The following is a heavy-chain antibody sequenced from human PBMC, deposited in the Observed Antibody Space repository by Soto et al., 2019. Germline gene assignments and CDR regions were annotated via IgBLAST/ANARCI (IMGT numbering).Heavy chain of an antibody. CDR1: GDTFSNYA. V-gene: IGHV1-69*12. Sequence: QVQLVQSGAEVKKPGSSVKVACKVSGDTFSNYAINWVRQAPGQGLEWMGAIVPIFSTTNSAQKFQGRVTITADDSTITAYMELSSLRSDDTATYYCAREAAAAGTCREDAFDIWGQGTMVTVSS. D-gene: IGHD6-13*01. CDR2: IVPIFSTT. CDR3: AREAAAAGTCREDAFDI. J-gene: IGHJ3*02.